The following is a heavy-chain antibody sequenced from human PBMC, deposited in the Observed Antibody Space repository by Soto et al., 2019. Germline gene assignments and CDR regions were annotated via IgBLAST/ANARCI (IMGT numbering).Heavy chain of an antibody. CDR1: GYTFTSYG. CDR2: ISAYNGNT. CDR3: ARRINTVVPAATWDNRFDP. Sequence: GASVKVSCKASGYTFTSYGISWVRQAPGQGLEWMGWISAYNGNTNYAQKLQGRVTMTTDTSTSTAYMELRSLRSDDTAVYYCARRINTVVPAATWDNRFDPWGQGTLVTVSS. D-gene: IGHD2-2*01. V-gene: IGHV1-18*01. J-gene: IGHJ5*02.